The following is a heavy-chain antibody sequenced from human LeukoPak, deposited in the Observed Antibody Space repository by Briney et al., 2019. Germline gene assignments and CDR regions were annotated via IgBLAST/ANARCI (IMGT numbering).Heavy chain of an antibody. J-gene: IGHJ6*03. Sequence: GGSLRLSCAVSGFTFSSFEMNWVRLAPGKGLEWVSYISSSGSTKYYADSVKGRFTISRDNAKNSLYLQMNSLRAEDTAVYYCARAGRKSRGVDLVRKKETGYYYYMDVWGKGTTVTVSS. D-gene: IGHD3-10*02. V-gene: IGHV3-48*03. CDR1: GFTFSSFE. CDR3: ARAGRKSRGVDLVRKKETGYYYYMDV. CDR2: ISSSGSTK.